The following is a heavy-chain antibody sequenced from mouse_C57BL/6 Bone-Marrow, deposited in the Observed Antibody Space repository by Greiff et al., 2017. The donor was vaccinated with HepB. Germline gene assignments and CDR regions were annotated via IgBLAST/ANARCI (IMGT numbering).Heavy chain of an antibody. Sequence: DVQLQESGGGLVKPGGSLKLSCAASGFTFSDYGMHWVRQAPEKGLEWVAYISSGSSTIYYADTVKGRFTISRDNAKNTLFLQMTSLRSEDTAMYYCARGLWLRRYYFDYWGQGTTLTVSS. CDR3: ARGLWLRRYYFDY. CDR2: ISSGSSTI. J-gene: IGHJ2*01. D-gene: IGHD2-2*01. CDR1: GFTFSDYG. V-gene: IGHV5-17*01.